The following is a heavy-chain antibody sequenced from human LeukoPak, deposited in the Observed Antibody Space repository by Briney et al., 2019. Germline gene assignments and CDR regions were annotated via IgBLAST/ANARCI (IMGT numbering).Heavy chain of an antibody. CDR3: ARDLRYFDWLLSHYYYYYGMDV. V-gene: IGHV3-66*01. CDR1: GFTVSSNY. D-gene: IGHD3-9*01. J-gene: IGHJ6*02. Sequence: GGSLRLSCAASGFTVSSNYMSWVRQAPGKGLEWVSVIYSGGSTYYADSVKGRFTISRDNSKNTPYLQMNSLRAEDTAVYYCARDLRYFDWLLSHYYYYYGMDVWGQGTTVTVSS. CDR2: IYSGGST.